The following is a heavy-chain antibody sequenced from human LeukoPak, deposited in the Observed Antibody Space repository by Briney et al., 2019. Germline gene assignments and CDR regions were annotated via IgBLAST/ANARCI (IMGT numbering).Heavy chain of an antibody. J-gene: IGHJ2*01. CDR1: GFTFSSYA. V-gene: IGHV3-21*01. D-gene: IGHD2-15*01. CDR2: ISSSSSYI. Sequence: GGSLRLSCAASGFTFSSYAMSWVRQAPGKGLEWVSSISSSSSYIYYADSVKGRFTISRDNAKNSLYLHMNSLRAEDTAVYYCARVEVVTGLEEYFDLWGRGTLDTVSS. CDR3: ARVEVVTGLEEYFDL.